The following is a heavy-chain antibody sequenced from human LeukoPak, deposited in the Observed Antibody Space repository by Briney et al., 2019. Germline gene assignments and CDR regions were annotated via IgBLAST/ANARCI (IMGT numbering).Heavy chain of an antibody. D-gene: IGHD3-3*01. V-gene: IGHV1-46*01. Sequence: ASVKVSCKASGYTFTSYYMHWVRQAPGQGLEWMGIINPSGGSTSYAQKFQGRVTMTRDTSTSTVYMELSGLRSEDTAVYYCARARPDYDFWSGYSLDYWGQGTLVTVSS. CDR1: GYTFTSYY. J-gene: IGHJ4*02. CDR2: INPSGGST. CDR3: ARARPDYDFWSGYSLDY.